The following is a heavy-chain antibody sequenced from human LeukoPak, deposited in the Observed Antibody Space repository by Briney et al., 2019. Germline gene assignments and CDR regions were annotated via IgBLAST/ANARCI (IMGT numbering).Heavy chain of an antibody. CDR2: MNPNSGNT. Sequence: ASVTVSCKASGYTFTSYDINWVRQATGQGLEWMGWMNPNSGNTGYAQKFQGRVTMTRNTSISTAYMELSSLRSEDTAVYYCARGFRGRITMVRGVIIRGGNWFDPWGQGTPVTVSS. V-gene: IGHV1-8*01. J-gene: IGHJ5*02. CDR3: ARGFRGRITMVRGVIIRGGNWFDP. CDR1: GYTFTSYD. D-gene: IGHD3-10*01.